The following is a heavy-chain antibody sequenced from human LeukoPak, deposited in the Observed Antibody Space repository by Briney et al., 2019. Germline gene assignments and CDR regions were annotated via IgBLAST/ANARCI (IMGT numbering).Heavy chain of an antibody. J-gene: IGHJ6*03. CDR2: INHSGST. CDR1: SGSLSGYY. D-gene: IGHD1-1*01. CDR3: ARGNSGGAFGDFYYFMDV. V-gene: IGHV4-34*01. Sequence: SETLSLTCAVYSGSLSGYYGSWIRQSPGKGLEWIGEINHSGSTNYNPSLKSRVTISVDTSKNQFSLTMNFVTAADTSMYFCARGNSGGAFGDFYYFMDVWGKGTTVSVSS.